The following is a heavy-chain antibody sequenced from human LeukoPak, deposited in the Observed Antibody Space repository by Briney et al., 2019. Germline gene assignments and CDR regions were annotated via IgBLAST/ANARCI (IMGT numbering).Heavy chain of an antibody. CDR1: GYTFTGYA. CDR3: AKKVRGPSHPLDF. J-gene: IGHJ4*02. CDR2: INPEKRDT. V-gene: IGHV1-2*02. Sequence: ASVKVSCKASGYTFTGYAIHWVRQAPGQGLERMGWINPEKRDTGCAHKFQGRVTMTSDTSISTAYMELSSLRSDDTAVYYCAKKVRGPSHPLDFWGQGTLVTVSS. D-gene: IGHD5-12*01.